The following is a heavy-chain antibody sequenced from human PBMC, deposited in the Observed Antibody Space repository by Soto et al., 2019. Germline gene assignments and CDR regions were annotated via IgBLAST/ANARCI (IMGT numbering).Heavy chain of an antibody. J-gene: IGHJ5*02. Sequence: EVQLVESGGDLVQPGGSLRLSCAASGFTFSNFWMSWVRQTPGRGLEWVANMNQDGSEKYHLDSVRGRFTISRDNAKNSLSLQINSLRAEDTAVYYCAKDASGWSVTWGQGTPVIVSS. CDR1: GFTFSNFW. CDR2: MNQDGSEK. CDR3: AKDASGWSVT. V-gene: IGHV3-7*04. D-gene: IGHD6-19*01.